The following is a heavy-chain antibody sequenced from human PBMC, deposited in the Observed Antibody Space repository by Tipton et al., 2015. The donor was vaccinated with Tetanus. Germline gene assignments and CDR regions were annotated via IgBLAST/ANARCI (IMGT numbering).Heavy chain of an antibody. J-gene: IGHJ5*02. CDR2: IYYSGNT. D-gene: IGHD2-2*01. Sequence: TLSLTCTVSGDSISFYYWSWIRQPPGKGLEWIGYIYYSGNTKYNPSPKSRVTMSVDTSKNQISLNLTSVTPADTAVYYCARDLRRYQQNNWFDPWGQGTLVTVSS. CDR3: ARDLRRYQQNNWFDP. V-gene: IGHV4-59*01. CDR1: GDSISFYY.